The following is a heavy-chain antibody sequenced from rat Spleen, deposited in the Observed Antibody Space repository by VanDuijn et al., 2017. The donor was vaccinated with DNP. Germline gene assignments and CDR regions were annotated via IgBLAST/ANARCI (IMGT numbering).Heavy chain of an antibody. CDR1: GFTFSSFP. D-gene: IGHD1-11*01. CDR2: ISSSGGST. V-gene: IGHV5-46*01. Sequence: EVQLVESGGGLVQPGRSMKLSCAASGFTFSSFPMAWVRQAPTKGLEWVATISSSGGSTYYRDSVKGRFTISRDNAKSTLYLQMNSLRSEDTATYYCARHYGGYLYYFDYWGHGVMVTVSS. CDR3: ARHYGGYLYYFDY. J-gene: IGHJ2*01.